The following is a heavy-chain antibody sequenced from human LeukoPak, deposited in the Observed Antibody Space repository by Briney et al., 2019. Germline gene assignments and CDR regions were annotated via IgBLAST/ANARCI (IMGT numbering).Heavy chain of an antibody. V-gene: IGHV3-48*02. J-gene: IGHJ4*02. D-gene: IGHD1-20*01. CDR1: GFTFSSNS. Sequence: GGPLRLSCAASGFTFSSNSMNWVRQSPGKGLEGVSYISSTSGTIYYADSVKGRFTISRDNAKNSLSLQMNSLRDRDTALFYWARTITSFDYWGQGTLATVSS. CDR3: ARTITSFDY. CDR2: ISSTSGTI.